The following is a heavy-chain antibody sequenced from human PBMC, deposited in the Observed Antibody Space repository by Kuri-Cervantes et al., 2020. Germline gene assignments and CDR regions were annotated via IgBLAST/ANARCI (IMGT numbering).Heavy chain of an antibody. CDR3: ARAENYDSSGHRWRYYYMDV. J-gene: IGHJ6*03. D-gene: IGHD3-22*01. CDR1: GGFISTNY. V-gene: IGHV4-59*12. CDR2: AYCSGSS. Sequence: SETLSLTCTVSGGFISTNYWSCIRQPPGKGLETIGYAYCSGSSNYNPSLKSRITVPLDTSKTQVSLKLSSVTAADTAVYYCARAENYDSSGHRWRYYYMDVWGKGTTVTVSS.